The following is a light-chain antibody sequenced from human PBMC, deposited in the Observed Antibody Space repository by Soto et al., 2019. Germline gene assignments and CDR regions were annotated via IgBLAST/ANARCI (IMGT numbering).Light chain of an antibody. CDR2: GAS. CDR1: QSVTSSY. CDR3: QQYGRSGT. Sequence: EIVLTQSPGTLSLSPGERATLSCRASQSVTSSYLAWYQQKLGQAPRLLIYGASSRATGIPDRFSGSGSGTDFTLTISRLEPEDVAVYYCQQYGRSGTFGQGTKVEIK. J-gene: IGKJ1*01. V-gene: IGKV3-20*01.